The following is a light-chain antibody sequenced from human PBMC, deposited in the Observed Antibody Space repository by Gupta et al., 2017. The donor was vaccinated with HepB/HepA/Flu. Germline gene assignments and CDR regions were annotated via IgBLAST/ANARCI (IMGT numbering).Light chain of an antibody. Sequence: DIQLTPSPSSLSASVGDRVTIPCRASQSISNYLNWYQQKPGKAPNLLIYAASSLQSGVPSRFSGSGSGTDFTLTISSLQPEDFATYYCQQSYTTPWTFGQGTKVEIK. CDR3: QQSYTTPWT. J-gene: IGKJ1*01. V-gene: IGKV1-39*01. CDR2: AAS. CDR1: QSISNY.